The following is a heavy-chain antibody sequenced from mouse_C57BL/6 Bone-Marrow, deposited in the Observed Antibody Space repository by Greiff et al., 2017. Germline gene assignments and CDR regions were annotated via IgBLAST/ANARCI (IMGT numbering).Heavy chain of an antibody. J-gene: IGHJ1*03. CDR3: ARHEDYGNFHWYFDV. CDR1: GFTFSSYT. V-gene: IGHV5-9*01. Sequence: EVKLVESGGGLVKPGGSLKLSCAASGFTFSSYTMSWVRQTPEKRLEWVATISGGGGNTYYQDSVKGRFTIARDNAKNTLYLQMSSLRSEDTALYYCARHEDYGNFHWYFDVWGTGTTVTVSS. CDR2: ISGGGGNT. D-gene: IGHD2-1*01.